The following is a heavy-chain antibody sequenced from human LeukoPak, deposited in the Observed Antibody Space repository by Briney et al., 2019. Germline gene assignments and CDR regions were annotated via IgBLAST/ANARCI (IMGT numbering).Heavy chain of an antibody. V-gene: IGHV3-74*01. Sequence: PGGSLRLSCVASGFTFSSYWMHWVRQAPGKGLVWVSRIKSDGSRTSYADYVKGRFTISRDNAKNTLYLQMNSLRAEDTAIYYCAKNGDRGAYCTGGTCYPYFYYYMDVWGKGTTVTVSS. CDR2: IKSDGSRT. CDR1: GFTFSSYW. D-gene: IGHD2-15*01. J-gene: IGHJ6*03. CDR3: AKNGDRGAYCTGGTCYPYFYYYMDV.